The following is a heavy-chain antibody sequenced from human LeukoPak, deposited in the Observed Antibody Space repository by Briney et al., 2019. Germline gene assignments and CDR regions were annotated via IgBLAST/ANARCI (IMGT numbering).Heavy chain of an antibody. V-gene: IGHV3-23*01. Sequence: LTGGSLRLSCAASGFTFDDYAMHWVRQAPGKGLEWVSGISGGGVTTYYADSVKGRFTISRDNSKNTLYLQMNSLRADDTAVYYCARSLPFYDYIWGSFGFDYWGQGALVTVSS. D-gene: IGHD3-16*01. CDR1: GFTFDDYA. CDR2: ISGGGVTT. J-gene: IGHJ4*02. CDR3: ARSLPFYDYIWGSFGFDY.